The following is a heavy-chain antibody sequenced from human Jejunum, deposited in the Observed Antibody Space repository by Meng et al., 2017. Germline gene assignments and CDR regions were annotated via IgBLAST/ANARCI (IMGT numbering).Heavy chain of an antibody. CDR2: IKHDGSEK. J-gene: IGHJ6*02. CDR1: GFIFSTYS. D-gene: IGHD3-10*01. V-gene: IGHV3-7*01. Sequence: GGSLRLSCAASGFIFSTYSMTWVRQAPGKGREGVANIKHDGSEKYYVDSVKGRLTISRDDAKKSLYLQMNTLRVEDTAIYYCAGIPLSRAVTMVRGTLQIDDYYYGMDVWGQGNVVNGAS. CDR3: AGIPLSRAVTMVRGTLQIDDYYYGMDV.